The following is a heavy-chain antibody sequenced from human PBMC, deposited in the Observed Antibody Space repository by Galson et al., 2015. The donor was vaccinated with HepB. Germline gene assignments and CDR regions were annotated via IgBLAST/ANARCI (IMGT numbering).Heavy chain of an antibody. Sequence: SLRLSCAASGLSVSDNYMSWIRQAPGKGLEWVSVLYGEGRTYYRDSVKGRFIISRDNSKNTVYLQMNNMRVEDRGMYYCARGVAGGFDIWGQGTVVTVSS. J-gene: IGHJ3*02. V-gene: IGHV3-53*01. CDR1: GLSVSDNY. D-gene: IGHD6-19*01. CDR3: ARGVAGGFDI. CDR2: LYGEGRT.